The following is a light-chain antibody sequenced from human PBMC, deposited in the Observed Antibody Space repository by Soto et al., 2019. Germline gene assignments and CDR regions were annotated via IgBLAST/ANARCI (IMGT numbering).Light chain of an antibody. CDR2: GAN. Sequence: ILLTQSPATLSLAPGYGSTLSCSASQSVSTNYLAWFQQKPGQAHRILIYGANIRAIGIADRFRGSGSGTDFPLTISRLEPEDFAVYYCQQYHSLPRTFGQGTKVDI. CDR1: QSVSTNY. V-gene: IGKV3-20*01. CDR3: QQYHSLPRT. J-gene: IGKJ1*01.